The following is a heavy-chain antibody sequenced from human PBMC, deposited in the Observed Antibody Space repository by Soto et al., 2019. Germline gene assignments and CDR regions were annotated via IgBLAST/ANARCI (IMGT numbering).Heavy chain of an antibody. CDR2: IIPIVGTA. CDR1: GGTFSSYA. CDR3: AREDYGGNRGMDV. V-gene: IGHV1-69*12. J-gene: IGHJ6*02. Sequence: QVQLVQSGAEVKKPGSSVKVSCKASGGTFSSYAISWVRQAPGQGLEWMGGIIPIVGTASYAQKFQGRVTMTADESTSTAYMELSSLRSEDTAVYYCAREDYGGNRGMDVWGQGTTVTVCS. D-gene: IGHD4-17*01.